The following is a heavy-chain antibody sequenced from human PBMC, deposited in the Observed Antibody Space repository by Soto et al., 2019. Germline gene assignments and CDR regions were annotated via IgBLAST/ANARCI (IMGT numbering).Heavy chain of an antibody. V-gene: IGHV1-69*12. CDR3: ARHDGDYINDLDY. CDR2: IIPIFGTA. D-gene: IGHD4-17*01. Sequence: QVQLVQSGAEVKKPGSSVKVSCKASGGTFSSYAISWVRQAPGQGLEWMGGIIPIFGTANYAQKFQGRVTITADESTSAAYMELTSLRSEDTAVYYSARHDGDYINDLDYWGEGTLVTVSS. CDR1: GGTFSSYA. J-gene: IGHJ4*02.